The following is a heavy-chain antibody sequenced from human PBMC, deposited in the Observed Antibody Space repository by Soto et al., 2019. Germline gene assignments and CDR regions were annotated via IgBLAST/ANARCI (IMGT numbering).Heavy chain of an antibody. D-gene: IGHD3-22*01. Sequence: PGGSLRLSCAASRFTFTSYWMSWVRQAPGKGLEWVANIKQDGSERYYVDSVKGRFTISRDNAKNSLYLQMNSLRAEDTAVYYCARGGRSYYYDSSGYYGMDVWGQGTTVTVSS. CDR1: RFTFTSYW. CDR2: IKQDGSER. V-gene: IGHV3-7*01. J-gene: IGHJ6*02. CDR3: ARGGRSYYYDSSGYYGMDV.